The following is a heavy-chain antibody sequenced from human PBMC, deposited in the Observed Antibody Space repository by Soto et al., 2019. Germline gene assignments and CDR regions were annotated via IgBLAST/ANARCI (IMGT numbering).Heavy chain of an antibody. CDR2: IYYSGST. CDR3: TRGGFYYYDSSGYYDY. CDR1: GGSISSYY. J-gene: IGHJ4*02. V-gene: IGHV4-59*01. D-gene: IGHD3-22*01. Sequence: PSETLSLTCTVSGGSISSYYWSWIRQPPGKGLEWIGYIYYSGSTNYNPSLKSRVTISVDTSKNQFSLKLTSVTAADTAVYFCTRGGFYYYDSSGYYDYWGQGALVTAPQ.